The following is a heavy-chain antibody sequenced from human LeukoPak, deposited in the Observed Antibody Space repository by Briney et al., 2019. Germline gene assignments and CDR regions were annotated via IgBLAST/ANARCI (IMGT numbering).Heavy chain of an antibody. CDR2: ISTGGRNI. CDR3: ARGRAVAGSTADY. J-gene: IGHJ4*02. Sequence: GALKLSCAASGFTFNNYSMSWGRQSPGKGLEWVSSISTGGRNIYYADSVKGRSTISRDNANDSLFLQLNSLRAEDTAIYYCARGRAVAGSTADYWGQGTLVTVSS. D-gene: IGHD6-13*01. V-gene: IGHV3-21*01. CDR1: GFTFNNYS.